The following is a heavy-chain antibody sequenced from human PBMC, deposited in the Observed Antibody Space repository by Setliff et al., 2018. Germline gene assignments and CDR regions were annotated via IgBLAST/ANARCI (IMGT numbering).Heavy chain of an antibody. CDR1: GYSISSDHY. CDR3: ARMSGFQYMDV. Sequence: SETLSLTCAVSGYSISSDHYWGWIRQPPGKGLEWIGSIYHSGSAYYNPSLKSRVTISVDTSENYFSLRLTSVTAADTAVYYCARMSGFQYMDVWGKGTTVTVSS. V-gene: IGHV4-38-2*01. CDR2: IYHSGSA. J-gene: IGHJ6*03. D-gene: IGHD3-3*01.